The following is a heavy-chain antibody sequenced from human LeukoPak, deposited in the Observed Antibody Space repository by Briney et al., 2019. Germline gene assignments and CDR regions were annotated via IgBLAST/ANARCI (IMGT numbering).Heavy chain of an antibody. D-gene: IGHD3-10*01. J-gene: IGHJ4*02. Sequence: AGGSLRLSCAASGFTFSNYWMHWVRQAPGKGLVWVSRINGDGSRTIYADSVKGRFTISRDNAKNTLYLQMNSLRVDDTAVYYCTGAGQAYGLDHWGQGNLVTVSS. CDR3: TGAGQAYGLDH. V-gene: IGHV3-74*01. CDR2: INGDGSRT. CDR1: GFTFSNYW.